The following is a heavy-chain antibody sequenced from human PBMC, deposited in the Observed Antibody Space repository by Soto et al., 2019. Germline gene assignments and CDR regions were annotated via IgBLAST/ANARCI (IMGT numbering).Heavy chain of an antibody. J-gene: IGHJ6*02. CDR1: GYTFTSSY. CDR3: ARGPGASGLDV. D-gene: IGHD2-8*02. V-gene: IGHV1-46*01. Sequence: QVQLVQSGAEVKKPGASVNVSCKPSGYTFTSSYIHWVRQAPGQGFEWMGIINPSGGGTSYSQKLQGRVTLTRDTSTRTIYMELNSLRSEDTAVYYCARGPGASGLDVWGQGTTVTVSS. CDR2: INPSGGGT.